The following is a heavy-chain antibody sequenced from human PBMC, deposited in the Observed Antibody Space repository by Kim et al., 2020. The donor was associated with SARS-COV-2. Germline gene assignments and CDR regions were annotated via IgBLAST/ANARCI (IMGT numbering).Heavy chain of an antibody. J-gene: IGHJ3*02. D-gene: IGHD6-13*01. V-gene: IGHV3-13*01. Sequence: PGAGKCRFTISRENAKNSLYLQMNSLRAGDTAVYYCARGYSSSWYWAFDIWGQGTMVTVSS. CDR3: ARGYSSSWYWAFDI.